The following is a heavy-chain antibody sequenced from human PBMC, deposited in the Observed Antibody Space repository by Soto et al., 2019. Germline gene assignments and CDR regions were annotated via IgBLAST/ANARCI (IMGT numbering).Heavy chain of an antibody. CDR1: GFTFDDYA. CDR3: VKDSESSGYLTHLDY. Sequence: EVQLAESGGALVQPGRSLRLSCVASGFTFDDYAIHWVRQTPGTGLEWVSGLTWNGEVLGYADSVKGRFTISRDNAKNSLYLEMNSLRPEDTALYYCVKDSESSGYLTHLDYWGQGTLVTVSS. CDR2: LTWNGEVL. D-gene: IGHD3-22*01. J-gene: IGHJ4*02. V-gene: IGHV3-9*01.